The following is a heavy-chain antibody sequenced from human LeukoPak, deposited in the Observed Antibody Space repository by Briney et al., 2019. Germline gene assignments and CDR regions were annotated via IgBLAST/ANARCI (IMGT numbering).Heavy chain of an antibody. CDR2: INHSGST. CDR1: GGSFSGYY. D-gene: IGHD3-10*01. CDR3: ARSGVVRGVITHKTIDY. J-gene: IGHJ4*02. V-gene: IGHV4-34*01. Sequence: YPSETLSLTCAVYGGSFSGYYWSWIRQPPGKGLEWIGEINHSGSTNYNPSLKSRVTISVDTSKNQFSLKLSSVTAADTAVYYCARSGVVRGVITHKTIDYWGQGTLVTVSS.